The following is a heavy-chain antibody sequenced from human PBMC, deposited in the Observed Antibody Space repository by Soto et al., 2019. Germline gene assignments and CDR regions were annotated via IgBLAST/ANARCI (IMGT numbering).Heavy chain of an antibody. CDR2: IYTSGST. CDR1: GGSIINYY. Sequence: PPATLSLTCTVSGGSIINYYWTWIRQPAGKGLQWIGRIYTSGSTNYNPSLKSRITMSVDTSKNQFSLKLSSVTAADTALYYRARQTTYSSSWYDYWGHGTLVTVSS. J-gene: IGHJ5*01. CDR3: ARQTTYSSSWYDY. D-gene: IGHD6-13*01. V-gene: IGHV4-4*07.